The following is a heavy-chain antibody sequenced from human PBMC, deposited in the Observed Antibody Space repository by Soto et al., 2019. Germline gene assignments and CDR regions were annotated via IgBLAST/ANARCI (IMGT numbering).Heavy chain of an antibody. V-gene: IGHV3-21*01. CDR1: GFASNNYG. J-gene: IGHJ4*02. CDR2: ISKSDYT. CDR3: AREDSIIIPAVSDF. D-gene: IGHD3-22*01. Sequence: GGSLRLSCTVSGFASNNYGINWVRQAPGKGLEWVSSISKSDYTYYSDSVKGRFTISRDNAKNSVSLQMNTLRVEDTAVYYCAREDSIIIPAVSDFWGLGTLVTVSS.